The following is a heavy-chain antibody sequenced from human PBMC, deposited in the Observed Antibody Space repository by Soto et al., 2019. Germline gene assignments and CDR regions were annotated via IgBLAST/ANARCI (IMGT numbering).Heavy chain of an antibody. D-gene: IGHD3-10*01. CDR2: IDKVGTDS. V-gene: IGHV3-74*01. J-gene: IGHJ6*03. Sequence: EVQLLESGGGLVQPGGSLRLSCAASEFTFSGRSVHWVRQAPGKGLVWVSGIDKVGTDSTYADYVKGRFTSSRDNAKNTVYLQMNSLGVEDTAVYYCARGCFGPEVWGKGTAVTVSS. CDR3: ARGCFGPEV. CDR1: EFTFSGRS.